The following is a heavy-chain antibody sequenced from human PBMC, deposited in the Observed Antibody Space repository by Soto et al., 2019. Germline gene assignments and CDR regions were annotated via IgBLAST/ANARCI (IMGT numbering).Heavy chain of an antibody. D-gene: IGHD3-10*01. CDR2: ISGDGINT. CDR3: ARGNLSFDFDS. V-gene: IGHV3-30*03. J-gene: IGHJ4*02. Sequence: ESGGDVVQPGRSLRLSCAASGFNFGFFGMHWVRQAPGKGLEWVAFISGDGINTHYAASVRVRFTLSRDYSKKTMYLQMDTLREDDTALYYCARGNLSFDFDSWGQGTLVTVSS. CDR1: GFNFGFFG.